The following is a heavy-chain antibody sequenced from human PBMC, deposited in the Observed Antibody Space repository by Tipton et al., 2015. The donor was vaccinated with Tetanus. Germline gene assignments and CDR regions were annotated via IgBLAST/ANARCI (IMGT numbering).Heavy chain of an antibody. D-gene: IGHD2-2*01. J-gene: IGHJ4*02. CDR1: GGSISSPSYY. CDR3: ARGWSECSSWSCSPFDS. V-gene: IGHV4-39*02. Sequence: LRLSCTVSGGSISSPSYYWGWIRQPPGKGLEWIGSVYYSGTTYYNPSLRNRLTVSRDTSKNQFSLNLKSVTAADTAVYYCARGWSECSSWSCSPFDSWGQGTLVTVSS. CDR2: VYYSGTT.